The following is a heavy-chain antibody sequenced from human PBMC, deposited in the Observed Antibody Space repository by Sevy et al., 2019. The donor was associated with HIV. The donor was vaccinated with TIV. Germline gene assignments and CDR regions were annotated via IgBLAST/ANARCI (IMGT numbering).Heavy chain of an antibody. V-gene: IGHV3-21*06. CDR2: LRGSSNYI. CDR3: ARGPPDGSYDYFDS. D-gene: IGHD3-10*01. CDR1: GFTFNNYN. J-gene: IGHJ4*02. Sequence: GGSLRLSCAASGFTFNNYNMNWVRQAPGKGLEWVSSLRGSSNYIYYAESLKGRFIISRDNAKDTLYLQMNSLRADDSAVYYCARGPPDGSYDYFDSWGQGTLVTVSS.